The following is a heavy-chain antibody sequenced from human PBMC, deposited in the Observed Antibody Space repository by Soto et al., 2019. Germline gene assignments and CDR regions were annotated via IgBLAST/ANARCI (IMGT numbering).Heavy chain of an antibody. V-gene: IGHV4-31*03. Sequence: QVQLQESGPGLVKPSQTLSLTCTVSGGSITSGGYYWSWIRQHPGKGLEWIGHMFYSGTTHYNPPXXXRXXVAVGSSQHLLTLELSSVTAADTAVDFCARGAYSRGRTFDSWGQGTLVTVSS. J-gene: IGHJ4*02. D-gene: IGHD3-16*01. CDR2: MFYSGTT. CDR3: ARGAYSRGRTFDS. CDR1: GGSITSGGYY.